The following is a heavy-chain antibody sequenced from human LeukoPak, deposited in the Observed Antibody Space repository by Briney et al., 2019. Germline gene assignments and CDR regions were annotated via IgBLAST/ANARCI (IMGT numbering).Heavy chain of an antibody. Sequence: SETLSLTCAVYGGSCDDYYCSWLRQPPGKGLEWIGEIHPSGIFYYNSSLLSRVTISIDTSKSQFSLRLTSVTAADTAFYYCARGRDRSRAGDHWGQGSLVTVSS. V-gene: IGHV4-34*01. CDR2: IHPSGIF. CDR1: GGSCDDYY. D-gene: IGHD5-24*01. J-gene: IGHJ4*02. CDR3: ARGRDRSRAGDH.